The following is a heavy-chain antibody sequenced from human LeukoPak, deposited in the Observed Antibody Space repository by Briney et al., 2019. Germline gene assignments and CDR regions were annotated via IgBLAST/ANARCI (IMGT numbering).Heavy chain of an antibody. CDR3: ARDSFHTY. V-gene: IGHV3-66*01. D-gene: IGHD3-16*02. J-gene: IGHJ4*02. Sequence: TGGSLRLSCAASGFTVSSNYMNWVRQAPGKGLEWVSIIYNDGRTYYADSVKGRFTISRDNSKNTIYLQMNSLGAEDTAVYYCARDSFHTYWGQGTLVTVSS. CDR2: IYNDGRT. CDR1: GFTVSSNY.